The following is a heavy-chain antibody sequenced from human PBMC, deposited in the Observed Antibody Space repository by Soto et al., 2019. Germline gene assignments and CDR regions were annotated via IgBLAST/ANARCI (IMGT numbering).Heavy chain of an antibody. J-gene: IGHJ4*02. V-gene: IGHV5-51*01. CDR2: IYPGDSDT. D-gene: IGHD5-12*01. Sequence: EVQLVQSGAEVKKPGESLKISCKGSGYSFTSYWIGWVRQMPGKGLEWMGIIYPGDSDTRYSPSFQGQVTISADKSISTAYLQGSSLTASDTAMYYYARTRSMATIGGGFDYWGQGTLVTVSS. CDR1: GYSFTSYW. CDR3: ARTRSMATIGGGFDY.